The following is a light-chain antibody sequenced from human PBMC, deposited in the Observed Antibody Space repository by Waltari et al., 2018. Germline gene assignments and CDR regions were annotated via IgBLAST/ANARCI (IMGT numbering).Light chain of an antibody. Sequence: SHELTQPPSVSVSPGQTATIRCSRDALPKQYGYWYQQKPGQAPILLIYKDTERPSGIPERFSGFSSGTTVTLTISGVQAEDEADYYCQSADNSGTYWEFGGGTKLTVL. CDR1: ALPKQY. CDR2: KDT. J-gene: IGLJ3*02. V-gene: IGLV3-25*03. CDR3: QSADNSGTYWE.